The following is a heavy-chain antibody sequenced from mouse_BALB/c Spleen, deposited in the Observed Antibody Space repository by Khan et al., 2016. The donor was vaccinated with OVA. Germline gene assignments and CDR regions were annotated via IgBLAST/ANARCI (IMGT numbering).Heavy chain of an antibody. D-gene: IGHD2-1*01. J-gene: IGHJ3*01. V-gene: IGHV1S132*01. CDR3: ARGYFGNYKFAY. CDR2: IFPGTGTT. CDR1: GYTFTNYW. Sequence: QVQLQQSGAELVKPGASVKLSCKTSGYTFTNYWIQWIKQRPGQGLGWIGQIFPGTGTTYYNEIFKAKATLTIDTSSSTAYMQLTSLTSEDSAVYYCARGYFGNYKFAYWGQGTLVTVSP.